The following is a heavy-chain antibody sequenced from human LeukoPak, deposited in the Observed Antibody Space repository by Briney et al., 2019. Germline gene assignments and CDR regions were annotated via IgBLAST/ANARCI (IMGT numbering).Heavy chain of an antibody. CDR2: IKTDGSEK. CDR3: ATYSSLNRREFQY. J-gene: IGHJ1*01. D-gene: IGHD3-22*01. Sequence: GGSLRLSCEGSGFTFSNYWMGWVRQAPGKGLQWVANIKTDGSEKYYVDSVKGRFTISRDNAKNLLYLQMNSLRAEDTAVYYCATYSSLNRREFQYWGQGTLLTVSS. V-gene: IGHV3-7*01. CDR1: GFTFSNYW.